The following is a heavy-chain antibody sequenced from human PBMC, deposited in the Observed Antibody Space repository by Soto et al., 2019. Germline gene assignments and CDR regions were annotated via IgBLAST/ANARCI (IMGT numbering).Heavy chain of an antibody. Sequence: PGGSLRLSCEASGFTFSTYSMNWVRQAPGQGLEWVSSISSGSTYIYYADSVKGRFTTSRDNAKNSLYLQSNSQRPEDTAIYYCASSMPGCGELSHSGSDYWGRVTLGAVAS. CDR1: GFTFSTYS. V-gene: IGHV3-21*01. D-gene: IGHD3-10*01. J-gene: IGHJ4*02. CDR3: ASSMPGCGELSHSGSDY. CDR2: ISSGSTYI.